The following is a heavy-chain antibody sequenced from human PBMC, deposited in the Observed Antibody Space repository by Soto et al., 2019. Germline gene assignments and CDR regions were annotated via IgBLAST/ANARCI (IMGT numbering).Heavy chain of an antibody. J-gene: IGHJ6*03. Sequence: EVQLVESGGGLVQPGGSLRLSCAASGFTFSSYWMSWVRQSPGKGLEWVANIKQDGSEKYYVDSLKGRFTISPDNAKNSLYLQMNSRRAEDTAVYYDARAAIFGLVINKHNIMDVWGKGTTVTVSS. CDR3: ARAAIFGLVINKHNIMDV. CDR1: GFTFSSYW. V-gene: IGHV3-7*01. D-gene: IGHD3-3*01. CDR2: IKQDGSEK.